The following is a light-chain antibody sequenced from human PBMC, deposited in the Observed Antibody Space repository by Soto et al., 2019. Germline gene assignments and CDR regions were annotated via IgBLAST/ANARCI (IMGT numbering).Light chain of an antibody. Sequence: EIVMTQSPATLSVSPGERATLSCRASQSVSSNLAWYQQKPGQAPRLLIYDASTRATGIPARFSGSGSGTEFNFTLSILQSEDFAVDYCHQHNNWPFPSWTFGQGTKVEIK. CDR1: QSVSSN. V-gene: IGKV3-15*01. CDR3: HQHNNWPFPSWT. CDR2: DAS. J-gene: IGKJ1*01.